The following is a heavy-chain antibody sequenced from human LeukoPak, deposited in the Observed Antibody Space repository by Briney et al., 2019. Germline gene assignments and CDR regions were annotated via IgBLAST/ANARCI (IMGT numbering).Heavy chain of an antibody. CDR3: ASKVEFWSGSIDDAFDI. Sequence: GGSLRLSCAASGFTFSSHWMSWVRQAPGKGLEWVANMKQDGSEKYYVDSVKGRFTISRDNAKNSLYLQMNSLKAEDTAVYYCASKVEFWSGSIDDAFDIWGQGTMVTVSS. CDR2: MKQDGSEK. CDR1: GFTFSSHW. D-gene: IGHD3-3*01. V-gene: IGHV3-7*03. J-gene: IGHJ3*02.